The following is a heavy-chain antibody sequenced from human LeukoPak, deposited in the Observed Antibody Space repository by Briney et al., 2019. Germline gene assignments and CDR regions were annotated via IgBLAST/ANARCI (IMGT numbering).Heavy chain of an antibody. CDR1: GFTCSSYG. D-gene: IGHD3-10*01. J-gene: IGHJ5*02. CDR3: ARDIRNYYDSGAYGWFDP. V-gene: IGHV3-23*01. CDR2: IRGSGGNV. Sequence: PGGSLRLSCAASGFTCSSYGMSWVRQAPGKGLEWVSSIRGSGGNVYYAGSVRGRFTISRDNSKNTVYLQMNSLRAEDTATYYCARDIRNYYDSGAYGWFDPWGQGTLVPVSS.